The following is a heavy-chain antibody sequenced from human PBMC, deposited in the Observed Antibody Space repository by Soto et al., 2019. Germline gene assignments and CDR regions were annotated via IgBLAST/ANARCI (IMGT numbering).Heavy chain of an antibody. V-gene: IGHV3-30-3*01. CDR2: VSFDGSNK. D-gene: IGHD3-10*01. Sequence: GGSLRLSCAVSGFTFSNFAMHRVRQAPGKGLEWVAVVSFDGSNKYFADSVQGRFTASRDNSKNTLYLQMNSLRTEDTAVYYCARDYTSGSYYLLYWGQGTLVTVSS. J-gene: IGHJ4*02. CDR1: GFTFSNFA. CDR3: ARDYTSGSYYLLY.